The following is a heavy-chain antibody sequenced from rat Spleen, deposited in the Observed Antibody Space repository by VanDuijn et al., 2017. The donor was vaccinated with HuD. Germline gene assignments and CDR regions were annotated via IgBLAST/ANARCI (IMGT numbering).Heavy chain of an antibody. V-gene: IGHV5-29*01. CDR2: ISPSSGSI. J-gene: IGHJ2*01. CDR1: GFTFSNYG. D-gene: IGHD5-1*01. Sequence: EVQLVESGGGLVQPGRSLKLSCAASGFTFSNYGMAWVRQAPTKGLEWVASISPSSGSIYYRDSVKGRFTVSRDNAKSTLYLQMDSLRSEDTATYYCARGSNYFDYWGQGVMVTVSS. CDR3: ARGSNYFDY.